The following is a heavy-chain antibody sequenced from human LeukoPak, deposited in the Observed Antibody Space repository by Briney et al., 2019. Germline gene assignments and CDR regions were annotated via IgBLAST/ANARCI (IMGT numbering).Heavy chain of an antibody. D-gene: IGHD6-19*01. V-gene: IGHV7-4-1*02. CDR3: ARDSAGYSSGWPVDY. Sequence: ASVKVSCKASGYTFTSYAMNWVRQTPGQRLEWMGWINTNTGNPTYAQGFTGRFVFSLDTSVSTAYLQISSLKAKGTAVYYCARDSAGYSSGWPVDYWGQGTLVTVSS. CDR2: INTNTGNP. J-gene: IGHJ4*02. CDR1: GYTFTSYA.